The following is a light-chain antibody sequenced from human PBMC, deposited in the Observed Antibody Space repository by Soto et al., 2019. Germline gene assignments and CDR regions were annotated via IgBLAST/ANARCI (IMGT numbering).Light chain of an antibody. J-gene: IGKJ4*01. CDR2: VAS. Sequence: IAMTQSPATLSVSPGERATLSCRASQSVSRNLAWYQQKPGQTPIILIYVASTRATGIPAMYSGSGSGTEFTPTISRLQSEDFACYFCQQNNVWPLTFGGGTKVEVK. CDR3: QQNNVWPLT. CDR1: QSVSRN. V-gene: IGKV3-15*01.